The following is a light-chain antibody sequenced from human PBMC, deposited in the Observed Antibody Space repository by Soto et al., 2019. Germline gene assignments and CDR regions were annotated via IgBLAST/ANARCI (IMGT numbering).Light chain of an antibody. CDR3: ISYTGSTTVYV. J-gene: IGLJ1*01. CDR2: DVN. Sequence: QSALTQPASVSGSPGQSITISCTGTNSDVGAYHYVSWYQHHPGKAPKLLIYDVNNRPSGVSNRFSGSKSGNTASLTISGLQAEDEADYYCISYTGSTTVYVLGGGTKLTVL. CDR1: NSDVGAYHY. V-gene: IGLV2-14*03.